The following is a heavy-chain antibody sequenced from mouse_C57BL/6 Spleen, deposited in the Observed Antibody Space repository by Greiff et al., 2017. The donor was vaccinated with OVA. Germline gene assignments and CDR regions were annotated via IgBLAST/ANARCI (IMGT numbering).Heavy chain of an antibody. V-gene: IGHV1-18*01. Sequence: EVKLQESGPELVKPGASVKIPCKASGYTFTDYNMDWVKQSHGKSLEWIGDINPNNGGTIYNQKFKGKATLTVDKSSSTAYMELRSLTSEDTAVYYCARRDDGWYFDVWGTGTTVTVSS. J-gene: IGHJ1*03. D-gene: IGHD2-3*01. CDR2: INPNNGGT. CDR3: ARRDDGWYFDV. CDR1: GYTFTDYN.